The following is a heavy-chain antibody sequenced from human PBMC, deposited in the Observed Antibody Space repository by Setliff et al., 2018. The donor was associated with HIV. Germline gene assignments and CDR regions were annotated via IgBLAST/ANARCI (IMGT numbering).Heavy chain of an antibody. Sequence: SETLSLTCAVYGGSFSGYSWGWIRQPPGKGLEWIGEINHSGSTDYDPSLKSRVTISVDTSKNQFSLKLISVTAADTAVYYCASRRGGGFLAWPDPYFDYWGQGTLVTVSS. J-gene: IGHJ4*02. CDR2: INHSGST. V-gene: IGHV4-34*01. CDR1: GGSFSGYS. CDR3: ASRRGGGFLAWPDPYFDY. D-gene: IGHD3-3*01.